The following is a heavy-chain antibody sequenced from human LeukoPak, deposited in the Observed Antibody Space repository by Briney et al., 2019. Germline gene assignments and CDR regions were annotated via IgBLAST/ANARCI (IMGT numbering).Heavy chain of an antibody. J-gene: IGHJ3*02. V-gene: IGHV3-21*01. D-gene: IGHD1-14*01. Sequence: GGSLRHSCAASGFTFSSYSMNWVRQAPGKGLEWVSSISSSSSYIYYADSVKGRFTISRDNAKNSLYLQMNSLRAEDTAVYYCARDTGAPRAFDIWGQGTMVTVSS. CDR1: GFTFSSYS. CDR3: ARDTGAPRAFDI. CDR2: ISSSSSYI.